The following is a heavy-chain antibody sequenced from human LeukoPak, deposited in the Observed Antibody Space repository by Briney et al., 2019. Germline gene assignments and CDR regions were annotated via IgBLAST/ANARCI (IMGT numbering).Heavy chain of an antibody. CDR3: AHSRLTENNWNYGSWFDY. CDR2: IYWNDDK. D-gene: IGHD1-7*01. J-gene: IGHJ4*02. Sequence: SGPTLVNPTQTLTLTCTFSGFSLSTSGVGVGWIRQPPGKALEWLALIYWNDDKRYSPSLKSRLTITKDTSKNQVVLTMTNMDPVDTATYYCAHSRLTENNWNYGSWFDYWGQGTLVTVSS. V-gene: IGHV2-5*01. CDR1: GFSLSTSGVG.